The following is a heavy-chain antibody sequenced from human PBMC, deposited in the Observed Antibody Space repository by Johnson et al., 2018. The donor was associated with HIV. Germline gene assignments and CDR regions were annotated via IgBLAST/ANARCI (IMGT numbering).Heavy chain of an antibody. CDR3: ARVQLNLGNLLWFGELNTPRAFDI. Sequence: QVQLVESGGGVVQPGGSLRLSCAASGFTFSSYAMHWVRQAPGKGLEWVAVISYDGSNKYYADSVKGRFTISRDNSKNTLYLQMKSLRAEDTAVYYCARVQLNLGNLLWFGELNTPRAFDIWGQGTMVTVSS. J-gene: IGHJ3*02. V-gene: IGHV3-30-3*01. D-gene: IGHD3-10*01. CDR1: GFTFSSYA. CDR2: ISYDGSNK.